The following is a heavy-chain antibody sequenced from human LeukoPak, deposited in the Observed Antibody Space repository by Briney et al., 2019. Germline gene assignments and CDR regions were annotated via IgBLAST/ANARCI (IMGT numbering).Heavy chain of an antibody. CDR1: GGSISSYY. V-gene: IGHV4-59*01. J-gene: IGHJ4*02. D-gene: IGHD4-17*01. Sequence: SETLSLTCTVSGGSISSYYWSWIRQPPGKGLEWIGYIYYSGSTNYNPSLKSRVTISVDTSKNQFSLKLSSVTAADTAVYYCARQGLRGLYYFDYWGQGTLVTVSS. CDR2: IYYSGST. CDR3: ARQGLRGLYYFDY.